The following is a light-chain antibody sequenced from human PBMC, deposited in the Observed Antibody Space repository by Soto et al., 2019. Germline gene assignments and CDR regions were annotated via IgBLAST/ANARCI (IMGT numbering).Light chain of an antibody. CDR2: AAS. CDR1: QSISSY. J-gene: IGKJ5*01. CDR3: QQSYSTLIT. Sequence: DVQMTQSPSSISASVGERFTIACRASQSISSYLNWYQQKPGKAPKLLIYAASSLQSGVPSRFSGSGSGTDFTLTISSLQPEDFATYYCQQSYSTLITFGQGTRLEIK. V-gene: IGKV1-39*01.